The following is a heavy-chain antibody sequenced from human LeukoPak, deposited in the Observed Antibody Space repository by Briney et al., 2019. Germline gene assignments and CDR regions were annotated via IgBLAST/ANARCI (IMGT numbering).Heavy chain of an antibody. CDR3: AKDDTPYYYDSSGYYLYGMDV. CDR1: GFTFSSYA. V-gene: IGHV3-23*01. CDR2: ISGSGGST. D-gene: IGHD3-22*01. J-gene: IGHJ6*02. Sequence: GGSLRLSCAASGFTFSSYAMSWVRQAPGKGLEWVLAISGSGGSTYYADSVKGRFTISRDNSKNTLYLQMNSLRAEDTAVYYCAKDDTPYYYDSSGYYLYGMDVWGQGTTVTVSS.